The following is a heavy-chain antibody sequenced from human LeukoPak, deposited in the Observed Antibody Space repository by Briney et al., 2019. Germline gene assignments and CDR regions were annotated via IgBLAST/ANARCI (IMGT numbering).Heavy chain of an antibody. CDR1: GYTFTGYY. V-gene: IGHV1-2*02. J-gene: IGHJ3*02. Sequence: GASVKVSCKASGYTFTGYYMHWVRQAPGQGLEWMGWINPNSGGTNYAQKFQGRVTMTRDTSISTAYMELSRLRSDDTAVYYCARGNFPEVHTIFGVVIRKRRDAFDIWGQGTMVTVSS. CDR2: INPNSGGT. CDR3: ARGNFPEVHTIFGVVIRKRRDAFDI. D-gene: IGHD3-3*01.